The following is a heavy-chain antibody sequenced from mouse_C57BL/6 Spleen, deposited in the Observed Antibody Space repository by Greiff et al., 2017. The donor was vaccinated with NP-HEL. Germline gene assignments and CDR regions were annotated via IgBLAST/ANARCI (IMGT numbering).Heavy chain of an antibody. D-gene: IGHD1-1*01. CDR3: ASITTVVVPYAMDY. V-gene: IGHV1-80*01. CDR2: IYPGDGDT. J-gene: IGHJ4*01. Sequence: LQESGAELVKPGASVKISCKASGYAFSSYWMNWVKQRPGKGLEWIGQIYPGDGDTNYNGKFKGKATLTADKSSSPAYMQLSSLTSEDSAVYFCASITTVVVPYAMDYWGQGTSVTVSS. CDR1: GYAFSSYW.